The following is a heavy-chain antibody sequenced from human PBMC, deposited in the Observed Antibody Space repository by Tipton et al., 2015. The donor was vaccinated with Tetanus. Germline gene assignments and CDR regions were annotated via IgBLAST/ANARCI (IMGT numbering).Heavy chain of an antibody. D-gene: IGHD3-3*01. CDR3: ARSGPSTLVFPPSGSPYYDFWRGSPGWFAP. V-gene: IGHV1-69*06. Sequence: QSGAEVKKPGSSVKVSCKASGGTFSSYAISWVRQAPGQGLEWMGGIIPIFGTANYAQKFQGRVTITADKSTSTAYMELSSLRSEATAVYYCARSGPSTLVFPPSGSPYYDFWRGSPGWFAPWGQGTLVTVSS. CDR2: IIPIFGTA. J-gene: IGHJ5*02. CDR1: GGTFSSYA.